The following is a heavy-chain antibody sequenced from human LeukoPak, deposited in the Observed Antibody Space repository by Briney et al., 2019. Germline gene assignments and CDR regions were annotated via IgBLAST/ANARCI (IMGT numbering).Heavy chain of an antibody. Sequence: PGGSLRLSCTGSGFTFSSYSMNWVRQAPGKGLEWVSSISSSSSYIYYADSVKGRFTISRDNAKNSLYLQMNSLRAEDTAVYYCARVYYDSSGYYPYFQHWGQGTLVTVSS. CDR3: ARVYYDSSGYYPYFQH. CDR1: GFTFSSYS. CDR2: ISSSSSYI. D-gene: IGHD3-22*01. J-gene: IGHJ1*01. V-gene: IGHV3-21*01.